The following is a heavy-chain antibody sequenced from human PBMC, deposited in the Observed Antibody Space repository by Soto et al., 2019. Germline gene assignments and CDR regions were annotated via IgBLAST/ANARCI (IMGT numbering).Heavy chain of an antibody. CDR3: AKARDKYYDFWSGYPVDY. D-gene: IGHD3-3*01. CDR1: GFTFSDFA. V-gene: IGHV3-23*01. CDR2: IVSSGVRR. Sequence: GGSLRLSCAASGFTFSDFAMSWVRQAPGKGLEWVSAIVSSGVRRCYADSVKGRFTVSRDNSINTLYLQMNSLRAEDTDVYYCAKARDKYYDFWSGYPVDYWGQGTMVTVSS. J-gene: IGHJ4*02.